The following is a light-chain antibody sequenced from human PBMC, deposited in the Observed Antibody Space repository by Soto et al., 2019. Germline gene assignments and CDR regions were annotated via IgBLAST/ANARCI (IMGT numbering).Light chain of an antibody. V-gene: IGLV2-14*01. CDR1: RSDVGAYNY. J-gene: IGLJ1*01. CDR3: ILFTSRFTFV. CDR2: EVT. Sequence: QSALAQPASVSGSPGQSIAISCTGTRSDVGAYNYVSWYQQHPGKAPKLMISEVTNRPSGVSDRFSGSKSGNTASLTISGLQAEDEADYYCILFTSRFTFVFGTGTKVAVL.